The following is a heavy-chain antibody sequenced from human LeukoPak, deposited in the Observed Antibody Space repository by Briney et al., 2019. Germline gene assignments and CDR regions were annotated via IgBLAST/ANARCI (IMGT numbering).Heavy chain of an antibody. CDR2: ISYDGSNK. Sequence: PGGSLRLSCAASGFTFSSYAMHWVRQAPGKGLEWVAVISYDGSNKYYADSVKGRFTISRDNSKNTLYLQMNSLRAEDTAVYYCAKGSRFGVVAAYQYYFDYWGQGTLVTVSS. V-gene: IGHV3-30*04. J-gene: IGHJ4*02. CDR1: GFTFSSYA. D-gene: IGHD2-15*01. CDR3: AKGSRFGVVAAYQYYFDY.